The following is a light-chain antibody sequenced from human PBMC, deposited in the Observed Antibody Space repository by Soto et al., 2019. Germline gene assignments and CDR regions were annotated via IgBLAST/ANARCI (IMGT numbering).Light chain of an antibody. J-gene: IGLJ3*02. CDR1: SDINVGTSK. CDR2: YKSDSDN. CDR3: KIWHIRAWV. Sequence: QLVLTQPASLSASPGASASLTCTLRSDINVGTSKIFWYQQKPGSPPQFLLSYKSDSDNQQGAGVPSRFSGSKDASANAGILLISGLQSEDEADYYCKIWHIRAWVFGGGTKLTVL. V-gene: IGLV5-45*01.